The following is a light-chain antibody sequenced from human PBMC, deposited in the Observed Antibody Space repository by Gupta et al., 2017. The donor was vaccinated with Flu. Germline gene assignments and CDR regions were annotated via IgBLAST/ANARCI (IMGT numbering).Light chain of an antibody. J-gene: IGKJ2*01. CDR3: QQRGDWYT. CDR1: QSVGRS. CDR2: DAS. Sequence: EIVLTQSPATLPLSPGERATLSCTASQSVGRSLAWYQQRPGQAPRLLIYDASTRASGIPARFSDSGSETDFTLTSTTREHEDFAVYYWQQRGDWYTFGQGTEVVIK. V-gene: IGKV3-11*01.